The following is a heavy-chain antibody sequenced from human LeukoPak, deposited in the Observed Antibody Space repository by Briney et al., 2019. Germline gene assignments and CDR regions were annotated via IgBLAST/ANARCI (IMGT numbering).Heavy chain of an antibody. CDR1: GFTFSDYY. V-gene: IGHV3-11*01. D-gene: IGHD1-26*01. Sequence: GGSLRLSCAASGFTFSDYYMSWIRQPPGKGLEWVSYISCSGSTIYYADSVKGRFTISRDNDKNSLYLQINSVKAEATAVYYCARARERAFDIWGQRTMVTVSS. J-gene: IGHJ3*02. CDR3: ARARERAFDI. CDR2: ISCSGSTI.